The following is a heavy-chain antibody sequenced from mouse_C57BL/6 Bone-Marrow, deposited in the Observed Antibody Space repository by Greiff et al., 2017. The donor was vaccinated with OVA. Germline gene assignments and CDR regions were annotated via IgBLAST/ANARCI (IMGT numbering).Heavy chain of an antibody. D-gene: IGHD2-5*01. V-gene: IGHV1-55*01. CDR3: YSNYDAMDY. CDR2: IYPGSGST. J-gene: IGHJ4*01. CDR1: GYTFTSYW. Sequence: QVQLQQSGAELVKPGASVKMSCKASGYTFTSYWITWVKQRPGQGLEWIGDIYPGSGSTNYNEKFKSKATLTVDTSSSTAYMQLSSLTSEDSSVYYCYSNYDAMDYWGQGTSVTVSS.